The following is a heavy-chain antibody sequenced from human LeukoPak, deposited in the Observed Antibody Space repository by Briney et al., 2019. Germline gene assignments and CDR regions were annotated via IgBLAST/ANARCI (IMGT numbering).Heavy chain of an antibody. CDR1: GYSISSGYY. Sequence: PSETLSLTCAVSGYSISSGYYWGWTRQPPGKGLQWIGSIFQRGYSYYNPSLKSRVTISVDTSRNQFSLKLSSVTAADTAVYYCAGDKGTTGNGRPNWFDPRGQGTLVTVSS. CDR3: AGDKGTTGNGRPNWFDP. J-gene: IGHJ5*02. D-gene: IGHD1-1*01. CDR2: IFQRGYS. V-gene: IGHV4-38-2*01.